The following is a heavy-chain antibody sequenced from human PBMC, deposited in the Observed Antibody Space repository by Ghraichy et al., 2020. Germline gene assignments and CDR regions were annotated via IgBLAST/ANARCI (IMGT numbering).Heavy chain of an antibody. J-gene: IGHJ4*02. D-gene: IGHD6-25*01. Sequence: VSCKASGGTFSSYAISWVRQAPGQGLEWMGGIIPIFGIANYAQKFQGRVTITADKSTSTAYMELSSLRSEDTAVYYCARGHRIAAPIDYWGQGTLVTVSS. V-gene: IGHV1-69*17. CDR2: IIPIFGIA. CDR1: GGTFSSYA. CDR3: ARGHRIAAPIDY.